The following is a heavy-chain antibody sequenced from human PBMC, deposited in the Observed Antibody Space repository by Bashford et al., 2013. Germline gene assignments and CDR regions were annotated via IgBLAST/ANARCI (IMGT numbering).Heavy chain of an antibody. CDR1: GYSFTSYW. J-gene: IGHJ4*02. D-gene: IGHD3-9*01. Sequence: GESLKISCKISGYSFTSYWIAWVRQMPGEGLEWMGIIYPGDSDIKYSPSFQGQVTISADKSISTAYLQWSSLKASDAAIYYCARIHAGYIDYVGPGNPGHRLL. CDR3: ARIHAGYIDY. V-gene: IGHV5-51*01. CDR2: IYPGDSDI.